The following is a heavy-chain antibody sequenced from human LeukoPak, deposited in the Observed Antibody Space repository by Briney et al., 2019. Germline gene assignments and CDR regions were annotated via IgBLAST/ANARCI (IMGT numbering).Heavy chain of an antibody. V-gene: IGHV4-59*12. CDR2: IYYSGST. CDR1: GGSISSYY. Sequence: PSETLSLTCTVSGGSISSYYWSWIRQPPGKGLEWIGYIYYSGSTNYNPSLKSRVTISVDTSKNQFSLKLSSVTAADTAVYYCARGFLTNWFDPWGQGTLVTVSS. J-gene: IGHJ5*02. CDR3: ARGFLTNWFDP. D-gene: IGHD3-10*01.